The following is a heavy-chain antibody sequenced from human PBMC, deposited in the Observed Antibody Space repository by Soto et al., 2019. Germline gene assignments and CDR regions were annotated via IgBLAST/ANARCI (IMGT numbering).Heavy chain of an antibody. J-gene: IGHJ4*02. D-gene: IGHD3-3*01. CDR1: GFTFSSYA. Sequence: QVQLVESGGGVVQPGRSLRLSCAASGFTFSSYAMHWVRQAPGKGLEWVAVISYDGSNKYYADSVKGRFTISRDNSKNTLYLQMNSLRAEDTAVYYCASNYDFWSGYYPDYWGQGTLVTVSS. V-gene: IGHV3-30-3*01. CDR3: ASNYDFWSGYYPDY. CDR2: ISYDGSNK.